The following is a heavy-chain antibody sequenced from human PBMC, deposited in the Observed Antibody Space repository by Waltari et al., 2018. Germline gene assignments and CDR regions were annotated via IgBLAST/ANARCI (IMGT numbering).Heavy chain of an antibody. V-gene: IGHV4-4*07. D-gene: IGHD3-16*01. CDR3: AGGYSDDGGEYFQH. J-gene: IGHJ1*01. Sequence: QVQLQESGPRLVEPWETLSLTCRISGVSISDYYWSWIRQPAGKGLEFIGRVYTTGTTDYNPSLRSRATVSVDKSKNHFSLSLTSVTAADTAIYYCAGGYSDDGGEYFQHWGQGTLVSVSS. CDR2: VYTTGTT. CDR1: GVSISDYY.